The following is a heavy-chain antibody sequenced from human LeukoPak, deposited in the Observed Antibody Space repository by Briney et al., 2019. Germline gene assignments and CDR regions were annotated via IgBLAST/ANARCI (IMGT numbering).Heavy chain of an antibody. D-gene: IGHD1-26*01. CDR3: ARHQVKVGANAYHYYYMDV. J-gene: IGHJ6*03. CDR2: IYPGDSDT. Sequence: GESLKISCKGSGYSFSSYWIGWVRQMPGKGLEWMGIIYPGDSDTRYSPSFQGQVTTSADKSISTAYLQWSSLKASDTAMYYCARHQVKVGANAYHYYYMDVWGKGTTVTISS. CDR1: GYSFSSYW. V-gene: IGHV5-51*01.